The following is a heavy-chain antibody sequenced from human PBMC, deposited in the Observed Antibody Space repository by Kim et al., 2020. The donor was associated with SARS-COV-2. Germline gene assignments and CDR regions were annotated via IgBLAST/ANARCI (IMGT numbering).Heavy chain of an antibody. D-gene: IGHD3-3*01. CDR3: ARDWYGVVLYGMDV. CDR2: ISSSGSTI. CDR1: GFTFSSYE. V-gene: IGHV3-48*03. J-gene: IGHJ6*02. Sequence: GGSLRLSCAASGFTFSSYEMNWVRQAPGKGLEWVSYISSSGSTIYYADSVKGRFTISRDNAKNSLYLQMNSLRAEDTAVYYCARDWYGVVLYGMDVWGQGTTVTVSS.